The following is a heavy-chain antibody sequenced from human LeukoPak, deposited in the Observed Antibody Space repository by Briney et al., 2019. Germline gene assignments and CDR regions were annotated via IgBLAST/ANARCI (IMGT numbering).Heavy chain of an antibody. D-gene: IGHD3-22*01. CDR3: ATLRSGYYYDYFDY. J-gene: IGHJ4*02. CDR1: GYSFTNYW. V-gene: IGHV5-51*01. Sequence: GESLKISCKGSGYSFTNYWIGSVRQMPGKGLEWMGIIYPGDSDTKYSPYFQGQVTISADKSISTAYLQWSSLKASDTAMYYCATLRSGYYYDYFDYWGQGTLVTVSS. CDR2: IYPGDSDT.